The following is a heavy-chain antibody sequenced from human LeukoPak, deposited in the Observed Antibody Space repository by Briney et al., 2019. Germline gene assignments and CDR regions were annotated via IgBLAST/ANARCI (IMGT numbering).Heavy chain of an antibody. Sequence: GASVKVSCKASGGTFSSYAISWVRQAPGQGLEWMGRIIPILGIANYAQKFQGRVTITADKSTSTVYMELSSLRSEDTAVYYCASWAYYYGSGSYYYWGQGTLVTVSS. V-gene: IGHV1-69*04. CDR3: ASWAYYYGSGSYYY. D-gene: IGHD3-10*01. J-gene: IGHJ4*02. CDR2: IIPILGIA. CDR1: GGTFSSYA.